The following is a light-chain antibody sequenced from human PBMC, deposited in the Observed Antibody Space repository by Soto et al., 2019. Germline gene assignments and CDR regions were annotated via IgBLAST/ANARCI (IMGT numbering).Light chain of an antibody. CDR2: EVN. Sequence: QSALTQPASVSGSPGQSVTISCTGTDSDVGTYNYVSWYQQHPGKAPKLIIYEVNDRPSGISPRFSATKSANTASLTISGLQPDDEANYYCCSYTTNNPWVFGGGTKVTVL. J-gene: IGLJ3*02. V-gene: IGLV2-14*01. CDR3: CSYTTNNPWV. CDR1: DSDVGTYNY.